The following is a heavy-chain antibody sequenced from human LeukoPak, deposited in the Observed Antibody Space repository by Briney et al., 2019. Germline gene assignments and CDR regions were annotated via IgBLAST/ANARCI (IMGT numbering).Heavy chain of an antibody. D-gene: IGHD1-26*01. J-gene: IGHJ4*02. CDR2: ISGSGGST. Sequence: GGSLRLSCAASGFTLSSYAMSWVRQAPGKGLEWVSAISGSGGSTYYADSVKGRFTISRDNSKNTLYLQMNSLRAEDTAVYYCAKDWELGSYFDYWGQGTLVTVSS. CDR3: AKDWELGSYFDY. V-gene: IGHV3-23*01. CDR1: GFTLSSYA.